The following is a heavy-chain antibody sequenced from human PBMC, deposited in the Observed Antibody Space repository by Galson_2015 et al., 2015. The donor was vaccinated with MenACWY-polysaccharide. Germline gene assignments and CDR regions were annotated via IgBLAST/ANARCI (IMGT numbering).Heavy chain of an antibody. J-gene: IGHJ4*02. Sequence: SLRLSCAASGFTFSSYGMSWVRQALGKGLEWVSTVTGGGGGTYYADSVKGRFTISRETSKSTQYLQMNSLRAEDTAVDYCATHYDSSGTNYWGQGALVTVSS. CDR1: GFTFSSYG. CDR2: VTGGGGGT. V-gene: IGHV3-23*01. D-gene: IGHD3-22*01. CDR3: ATHYDSSGTNY.